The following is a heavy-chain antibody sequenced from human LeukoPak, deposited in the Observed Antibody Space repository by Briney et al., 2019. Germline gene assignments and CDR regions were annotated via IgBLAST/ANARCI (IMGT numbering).Heavy chain of an antibody. CDR2: IYDSGRT. CDR3: AISKTEAPAGLDY. V-gene: IGHV4-39*01. CDR1: GGSISSNDYF. J-gene: IGHJ4*02. Sequence: PSETLSLTCTVSGGSISSNDYFWGWIRQPPGKGLEWIGNIYDSGRTYYNPSLESRVAISVDTSKNQFSLKLRSVTAADTAVYYCAISKTEAPAGLDYWGQGTLVTVSS.